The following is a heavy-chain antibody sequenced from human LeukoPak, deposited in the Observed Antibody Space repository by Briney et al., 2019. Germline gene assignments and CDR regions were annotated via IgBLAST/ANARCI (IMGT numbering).Heavy chain of an antibody. CDR3: ASGHGGGIAAAGDNFDY. V-gene: IGHV4-34*01. CDR2: INHSGST. D-gene: IGHD6-13*01. J-gene: IGHJ4*02. Sequence: SETLSLTCAVYGGSLSGYYWSWIRQPPGKGLEWIGEINHSGSTNYNPSLKSRVTISVDTSKNQFSLKLSSVTAADTAVYYCASGHGGGIAAAGDNFDYWGQGTLVTVSS. CDR1: GGSLSGYY.